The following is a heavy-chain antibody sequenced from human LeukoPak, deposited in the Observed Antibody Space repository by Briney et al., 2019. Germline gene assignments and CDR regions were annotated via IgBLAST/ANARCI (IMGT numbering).Heavy chain of an antibody. CDR2: IYYSGST. J-gene: IGHJ4*02. CDR3: ARHPEGYYFDY. V-gene: IGHV4-59*01. Sequence: ASQTLSLTCTVSGGSISSYYWSWIRQPPGKGLEWIGYIYYSGSTNYNPSLKSRVTISVDTSKNQFSLKLSSVTAADTAVYYCARHPEGYYFDYWGQGTLVTVSS. CDR1: GGSISSYY.